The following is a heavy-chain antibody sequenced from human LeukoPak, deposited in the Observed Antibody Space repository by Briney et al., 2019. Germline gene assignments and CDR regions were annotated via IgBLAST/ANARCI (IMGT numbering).Heavy chain of an antibody. J-gene: IGHJ4*02. CDR3: ARNGAYYYGSGSYYDY. CDR2: ISSSSTL. D-gene: IGHD3-10*01. V-gene: IGHV3-48*01. CDR1: GFTFSSYS. Sequence: GGSLRLSCAASGFTFSSYSMNWVRQAPGKGLEWISYISSSSTLYYADSVKGRFTISRDNAKNSLYLQMNSLRAEDTAVYYCARNGAYYYGSGSYYDYWGQGTLVTVSS.